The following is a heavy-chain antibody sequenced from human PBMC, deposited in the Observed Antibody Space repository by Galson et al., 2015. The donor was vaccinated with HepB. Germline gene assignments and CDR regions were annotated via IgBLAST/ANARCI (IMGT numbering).Heavy chain of an antibody. CDR2: ISGNSSYI. CDR1: GFTFSSYG. Sequence: SLRLSCAASGFTFSSYGMNWVRQAPGKGLEWVSYISGNSSYIPYADAVKGRFTISRDNAQNSLFLQMNRLRGENTAVYYCARDFLWQHLVPQDRRDYWGQGTLVTVSP. J-gene: IGHJ4*02. V-gene: IGHV3-21*01. D-gene: IGHD2-21*01. CDR3: ARDFLWQHLVPQDRRDY.